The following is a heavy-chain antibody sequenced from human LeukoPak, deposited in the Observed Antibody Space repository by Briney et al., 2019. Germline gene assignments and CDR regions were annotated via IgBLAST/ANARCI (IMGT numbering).Heavy chain of an antibody. V-gene: IGHV4-39*07. D-gene: IGHD1-26*01. CDR2: IYYSGNT. CDR1: GVSISSSNSY. J-gene: IGHJ4*02. Sequence: SETLSLTCTVSGVSISSSNSYWGWIRQPPGKGLEWIGSIYYSGNTNYNPSLKSRVTISVDTSKNQFSLKLSSVTAADTAVYYCARGSYSGSYTYYFDYWGQGTLVTVSS. CDR3: ARGSYSGSYTYYFDY.